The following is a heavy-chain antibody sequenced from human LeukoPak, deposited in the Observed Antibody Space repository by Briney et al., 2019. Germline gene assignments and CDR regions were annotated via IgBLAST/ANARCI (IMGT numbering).Heavy chain of an antibody. CDR3: ARVPYYYDSSGYYYHYYGMDV. Sequence: ASVKVSCKASGYTFTGYYMHWVRQAPGQGLEWMGWINPNSGGTNYAQKFQGRVTMTRDTSISTAYMELSRLRSDDTAVYYCARVPYYYDSSGYYYHYYGMDVWGQGTTVTVSS. D-gene: IGHD3-22*01. J-gene: IGHJ6*02. V-gene: IGHV1-2*02. CDR2: INPNSGGT. CDR1: GYTFTGYY.